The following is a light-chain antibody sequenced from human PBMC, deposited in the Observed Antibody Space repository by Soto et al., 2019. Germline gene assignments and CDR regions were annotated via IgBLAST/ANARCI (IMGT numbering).Light chain of an antibody. J-gene: IGLJ2*01. CDR2: GSS. Sequence: QSVLTQPPSVSGAPGQRVTISCTGSSSNIGTRYDVHWYQHLPGTAPKLLIYGSSNRPSGVPDRFSGSKSGTSASLAITGLQAEDEADYYCQSYDSRLSGWVFGGGTKLPVL. CDR1: SSNIGTRYD. CDR3: QSYDSRLSGWV. V-gene: IGLV1-40*01.